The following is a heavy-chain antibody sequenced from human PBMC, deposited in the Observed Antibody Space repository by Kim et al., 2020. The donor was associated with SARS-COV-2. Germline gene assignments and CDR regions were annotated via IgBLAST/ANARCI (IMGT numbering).Heavy chain of an antibody. CDR3: ARVDLTPLNYYDSSGYYDY. Sequence: SETLSLTCAVYGGSFSGYYWSWIRQPPGKGLEWIGEINHSGSTNYNPSLKSRVTISVDTSKNQFSLKLSSVTAADTAVYYCARVDLTPLNYYDSSGYYDYWGQGTLVTVSS. D-gene: IGHD3-22*01. CDR2: INHSGST. J-gene: IGHJ4*02. CDR1: GGSFSGYY. V-gene: IGHV4-34*01.